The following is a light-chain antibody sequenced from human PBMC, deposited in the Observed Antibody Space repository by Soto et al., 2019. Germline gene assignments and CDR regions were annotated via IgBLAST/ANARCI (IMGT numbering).Light chain of an antibody. CDR1: QTIISW. V-gene: IGKV1-5*03. Sequence: DIQMTQSPSTLSGSVGDRVTVTCRASQTIISWLAWYQQKPGKAPKLLIYKASTLKSGVSSRVSGSGSGTEFTLTISSLQPDDFATYYCQHYNSYSEAFGQGTKVE. CDR2: KAS. CDR3: QHYNSYSEA. J-gene: IGKJ1*01.